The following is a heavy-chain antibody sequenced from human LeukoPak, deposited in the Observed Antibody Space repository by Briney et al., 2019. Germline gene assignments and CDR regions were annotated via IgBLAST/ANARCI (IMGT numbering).Heavy chain of an antibody. V-gene: IGHV4-59*01. CDR2: IYYSGST. Sequence: SETLSLTRTVSGGSISSYYWSWIRQPPGKGLEWIGYIYYSGSTNYNPSLKSRVTISVDTSKNQFSLKLSSVTAADTAVYYCARINYYDSSGFYYEDYWGQGTLVTVSS. CDR1: GGSISSYY. J-gene: IGHJ4*02. CDR3: ARINYYDSSGFYYEDY. D-gene: IGHD3-22*01.